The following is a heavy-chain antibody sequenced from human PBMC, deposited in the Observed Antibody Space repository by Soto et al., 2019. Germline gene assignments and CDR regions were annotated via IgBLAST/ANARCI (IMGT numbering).Heavy chain of an antibody. D-gene: IGHD3-10*01. V-gene: IGHV3-30*04. CDR3: AGRSGSSDY. Sequence: AVKGRFTISRDNSKNTLYLQMASLRAEDTAVYYCAGRSGSSDYWGREPLVTVSS. J-gene: IGHJ4*02.